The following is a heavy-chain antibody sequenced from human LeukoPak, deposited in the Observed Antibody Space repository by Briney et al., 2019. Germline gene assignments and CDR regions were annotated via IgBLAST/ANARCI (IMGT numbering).Heavy chain of an antibody. V-gene: IGHV4-34*01. Sequence: PSETLSLTCAVYGGSFSGYYWSWIRQPPGKGLEWIGEINHSGSTNYNPSLKSRVTISVDTSKNQFSLKLSSVTAADTAVYYCAKDATAVVGTVYMDVWGKGTTVTISS. J-gene: IGHJ6*03. CDR2: INHSGST. CDR1: GGSFSGYY. D-gene: IGHD6-13*01. CDR3: AKDATAVVGTVYMDV.